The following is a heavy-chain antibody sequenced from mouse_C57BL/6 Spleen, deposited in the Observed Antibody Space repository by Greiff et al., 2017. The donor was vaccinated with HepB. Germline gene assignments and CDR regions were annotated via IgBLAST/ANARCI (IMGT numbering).Heavy chain of an antibody. Sequence: QVQLQQPGAELVMPGASVKLSCKASGYTFTSYWMHWVKQRPGQGLEWIGAIDPSDSYTNYNQKFKGKSTLTVDKSSSTAYMQLSSLTSEDSAVYYCARSSIYYDFYWGQGTTLTVSS. CDR2: IDPSDSYT. CDR3: ARSSIYYDFY. CDR1: GYTFTSYW. D-gene: IGHD2-4*01. V-gene: IGHV1-69*01. J-gene: IGHJ2*01.